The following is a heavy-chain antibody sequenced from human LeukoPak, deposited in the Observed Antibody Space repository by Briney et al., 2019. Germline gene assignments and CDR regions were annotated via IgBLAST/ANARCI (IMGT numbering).Heavy chain of an antibody. V-gene: IGHV4-39*01. J-gene: IGHJ4*02. D-gene: IGHD3-10*01. CDR2: IYYSGST. Sequence: SETLSLTCTVSGGSISSSSYYWGWIRQPPGKGLEWIGSIYYSGSTYYNPSLKSRVTISVDTSKNQFSLKLSSVTAADTAVYYCARLSRGSGSYTFDYWGQGTLATVSS. CDR3: ARLSRGSGSYTFDY. CDR1: GGSISSSSYY.